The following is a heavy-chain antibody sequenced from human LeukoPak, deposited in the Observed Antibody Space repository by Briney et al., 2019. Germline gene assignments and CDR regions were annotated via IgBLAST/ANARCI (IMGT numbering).Heavy chain of an antibody. V-gene: IGHV3-21*01. CDR1: GFTFSTFN. D-gene: IGHD3-10*01. CDR3: VVQVRGALY. J-gene: IGHJ4*02. CDR2: ITRSGSNK. Sequence: KPGGSLRLSCAASGFTFSTFNMNWVRQAPGKGLEWVSSITRSGSNKSYADSVRGRFTISRDNAKNSLYLQMNILRDEDTAVYYCVVQVRGALYWGQGTLVTVSS.